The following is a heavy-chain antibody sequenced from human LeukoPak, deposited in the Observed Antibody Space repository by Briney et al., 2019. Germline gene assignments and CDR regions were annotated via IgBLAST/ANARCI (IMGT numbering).Heavy chain of an antibody. CDR2: INHSGST. D-gene: IGHD3-9*01. CDR1: GGSFSGYY. Sequence: PSETLSLTCAVYGGSFSGYYWSWIRQPPGKGLEWIGEINHSGSTNYNPSLKSRVTISVDTSKNQFSLKLSSVTAADTAVYYCARGGWANYDILTGYHPNWFDPWGQGTLVTVSS. V-gene: IGHV4-34*01. J-gene: IGHJ5*02. CDR3: ARGGWANYDILTGYHPNWFDP.